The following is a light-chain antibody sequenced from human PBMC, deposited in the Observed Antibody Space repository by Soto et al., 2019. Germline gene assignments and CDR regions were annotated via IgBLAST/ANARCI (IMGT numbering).Light chain of an antibody. J-gene: IGKJ1*01. CDR3: QQYEALWT. CDR1: QRINSW. CDR2: DAS. V-gene: IGKV1-5*01. Sequence: DIQMTQSPSTLSASVGDRVTITCRASQRINSWLAWYQQKPGKAPNLLIYDASTLESGVPSRFSGSGSGTEFTLTITSLQRGAFATYYCQQYEALWTFGQGNKVEIK.